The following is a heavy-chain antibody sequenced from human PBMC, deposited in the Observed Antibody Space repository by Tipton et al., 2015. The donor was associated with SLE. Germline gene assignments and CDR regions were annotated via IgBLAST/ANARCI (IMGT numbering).Heavy chain of an antibody. CDR3: ARVDDSSPLDDWFDP. Sequence: TLSLTCSVSGGSISSNYWIWIRQPPGKGLEWIGYISYGGGTNYNPSLKSRVTMSVDTAKNQFSLKLTSVTAADTAVYYCARVDDSSPLDDWFDPWGQGTLVTVSS. V-gene: IGHV4-59*08. D-gene: IGHD6-13*01. CDR1: GGSISSNY. CDR2: ISYGGGT. J-gene: IGHJ5*02.